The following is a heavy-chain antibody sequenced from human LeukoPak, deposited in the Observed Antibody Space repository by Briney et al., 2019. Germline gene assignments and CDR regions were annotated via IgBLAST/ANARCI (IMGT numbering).Heavy chain of an antibody. Sequence: PGGSLRLSCAASGFTFSSYGMHWVRQAPGKGLEWVAVMWYDGSNKYYADSVKGRFTIFRDNSKNTLYLQMNSLRAEDTAVYYCARDFYVGSGSYYIGYWGQGTLVTVSS. CDR3: ARDFYVGSGSYYIGY. J-gene: IGHJ4*02. CDR1: GFTFSSYG. V-gene: IGHV3-33*01. D-gene: IGHD3-10*01. CDR2: MWYDGSNK.